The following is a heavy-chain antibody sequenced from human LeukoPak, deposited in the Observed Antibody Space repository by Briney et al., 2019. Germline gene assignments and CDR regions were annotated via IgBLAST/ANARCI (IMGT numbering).Heavy chain of an antibody. V-gene: IGHV4-59*01. CDR3: ARALEYSSGCYDY. D-gene: IGHD6-19*01. J-gene: IGHJ4*02. CDR2: IYYSGNT. CDR1: GGSISSYY. Sequence: PSETLSLTCTVSGGSISSYYWSWIRQPPGKGLEWIGYIYYSGNTNYNPSLKSRITISVDTSKNQFSLKLNSVTAADTAVYYCARALEYSSGCYDYWGQGTLVTVSS.